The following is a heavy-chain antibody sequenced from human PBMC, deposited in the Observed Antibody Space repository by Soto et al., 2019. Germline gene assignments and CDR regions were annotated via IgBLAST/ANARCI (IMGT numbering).Heavy chain of an antibody. CDR3: AIATVSTGYYYAMDV. V-gene: IGHV3-30*03. D-gene: IGHD4-4*01. J-gene: IGHJ6*02. CDR1: GFTFSSYG. Sequence: GGYLRLSCAASGFTFSSYGMYWVRQAPGKGLEWVALVSSERSNKHYADSVKGRFTISRDNSKNTLYLQMDSLRAEDTAVYYCAIATVSTGYYYAMDVWGQGTTVTVSS. CDR2: VSSERSNK.